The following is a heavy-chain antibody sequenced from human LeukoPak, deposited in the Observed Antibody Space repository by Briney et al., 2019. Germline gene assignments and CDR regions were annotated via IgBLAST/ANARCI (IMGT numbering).Heavy chain of an antibody. CDR2: IIPIFGTA. Sequence: ASVKVSCKASGGTFSSYAISWVRQAPGQGLEWMGGIIPIFGTANYAQKFQGRVTITADESTSTAYMELSSLRSEDTAVYYCARGGPMTTSVDYWGQGTLVTVSS. V-gene: IGHV1-69*13. J-gene: IGHJ4*02. CDR3: ARGGPMTTSVDY. CDR1: GGTFSSYA. D-gene: IGHD4-11*01.